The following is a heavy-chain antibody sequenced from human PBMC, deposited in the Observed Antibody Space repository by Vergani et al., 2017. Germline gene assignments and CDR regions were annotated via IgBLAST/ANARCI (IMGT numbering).Heavy chain of an antibody. CDR3: AKVCGSTSCPYGGGAFDV. V-gene: IGHV3-23*01. D-gene: IGHD2-2*01. CDR2: INNNGGST. CDR1: GFTFSSYS. Sequence: QLLESGGGLIQPGGSLRLSCAASGFTFSSYSMTWVRQAPGKGLEWVSGINNNGGSTYYADSVTGRFTISRDNSKNTLYLQMTDLRAEDTATYYCAKVCGSTSCPYGGGAFDVWGHGTMVTVSS. J-gene: IGHJ3*01.